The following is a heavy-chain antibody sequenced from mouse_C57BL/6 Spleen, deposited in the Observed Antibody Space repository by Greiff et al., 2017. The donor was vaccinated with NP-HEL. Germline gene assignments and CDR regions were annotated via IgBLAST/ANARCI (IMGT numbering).Heavy chain of an antibody. CDR3: ARKRAYYGSSYEYFDY. D-gene: IGHD1-1*01. Sequence: QVQLQQPGAELVKPGASVKLSCKASGYTFTSYWMHWVKQRPGQGLEWIGMIHPNSGSTNYNEKFKSKATLTVDKSSSTAYMQLSSLTSEDSAVYYYARKRAYYGSSYEYFDYWGQGTTLTVSS. V-gene: IGHV1-64*01. CDR2: IHPNSGST. J-gene: IGHJ2*01. CDR1: GYTFTSYW.